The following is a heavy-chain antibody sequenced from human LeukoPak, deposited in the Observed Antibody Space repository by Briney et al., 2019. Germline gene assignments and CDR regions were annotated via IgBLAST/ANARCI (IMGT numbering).Heavy chain of an antibody. CDR2: INHSGST. CDR1: GGSFSGYY. J-gene: IGHJ4*02. CDR3: ARGEAQLRYFDWSQSFDY. D-gene: IGHD3-9*01. Sequence: SETLSLTCAVYGGSFSGYYWSWIRQPPGKGLEWIGEINHSGSTNYNPSLKSRVTISVDTSKNQFSLKLSSVTAADTAVYYCARGEAQLRYFDWSQSFDYWGQGTLVTVSS. V-gene: IGHV4-34*01.